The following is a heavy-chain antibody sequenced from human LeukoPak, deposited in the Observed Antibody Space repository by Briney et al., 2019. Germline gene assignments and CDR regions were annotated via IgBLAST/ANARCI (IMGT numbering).Heavy chain of an antibody. Sequence: GGSLRLSCAASGFTFSSYWMSWVRQAPGKGLEWVSYISSSGSTIYYADSVKGRFTISRDNAKNSLYLQMNSLRAEDTAVYYCARVAAAAGISYYYYGMDVWGQGTTVTVSS. CDR3: ARVAAAAGISYYYYGMDV. CDR1: GFTFSSYW. CDR2: ISSSGSTI. D-gene: IGHD6-13*01. V-gene: IGHV3-48*04. J-gene: IGHJ6*02.